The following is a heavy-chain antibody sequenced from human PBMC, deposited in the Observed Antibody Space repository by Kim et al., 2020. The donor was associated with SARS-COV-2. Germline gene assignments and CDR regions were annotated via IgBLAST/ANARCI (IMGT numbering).Heavy chain of an antibody. V-gene: IGHV4-4*02. J-gene: IGHJ4*02. Sequence: NPSLKSRVTISVDKSKNQFSLKLSSVTAADTAVYYCARGYYGDSDYYFDYWGQGTLVTVSS. CDR3: ARGYYGDSDYYFDY. D-gene: IGHD4-17*01.